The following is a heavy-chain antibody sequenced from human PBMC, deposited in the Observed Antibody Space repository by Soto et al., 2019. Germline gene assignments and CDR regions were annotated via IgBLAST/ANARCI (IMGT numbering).Heavy chain of an antibody. J-gene: IGHJ4*02. D-gene: IGHD5-12*01. CDR2: INHSGST. CDR1: GGSFSGYY. V-gene: IGHV4-34*01. Sequence: PSETLSLTCAVYGGSFSGYYWSWIRQPPGKGLEWFGEINHSGSTNYNPSFKSRVTISVDTSKNQFSLKLSSVNAADTPVYDSAAVLPPPRAGPTKDDYWGQGTLVIVSS. CDR3: AAVLPPPRAGPTKDDY.